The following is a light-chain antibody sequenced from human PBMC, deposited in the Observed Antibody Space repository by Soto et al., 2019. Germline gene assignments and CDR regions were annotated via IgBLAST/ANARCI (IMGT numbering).Light chain of an antibody. V-gene: IGLV2-14*01. CDR3: SSDTNINTGACV. Sequence: QSVLTQPASVSGSPGQSITISCTGTSGDIGSYNRVSWYQQHPGKAPKLIIYEVTDRPSGVSNRFSGSKSGNTASLTISGLQPEDEAEDYCSSDTNINTGACVFGTGTKVTVL. J-gene: IGLJ1*01. CDR2: EVT. CDR1: SGDIGSYNR.